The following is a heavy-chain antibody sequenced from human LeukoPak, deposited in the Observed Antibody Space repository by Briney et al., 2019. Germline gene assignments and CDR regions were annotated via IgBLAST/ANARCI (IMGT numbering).Heavy chain of an antibody. V-gene: IGHV4-4*02. CDR1: GGSISSSNW. Sequence: PSETLSLTCAVSGGSISSSNWWSWVRQPPGKGLEWIGEINHSGSANYNPSLRSRVTISVDKSKNQFSLKVTSVTAADTAVYYCAATHCSSITCYGDYYYGMDVWGKGTTVTVSS. CDR3: AATHCSSITCYGDYYYGMDV. D-gene: IGHD2-2*01. J-gene: IGHJ6*04. CDR2: INHSGSA.